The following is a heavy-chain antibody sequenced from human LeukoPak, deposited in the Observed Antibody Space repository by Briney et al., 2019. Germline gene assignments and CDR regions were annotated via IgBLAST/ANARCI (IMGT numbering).Heavy chain of an antibody. D-gene: IGHD3-10*01. CDR2: INPNSGGT. V-gene: IGHV1-2*02. J-gene: IGHJ6*03. Sequence: ASVKVSCKASGYTFTGYYMHWVRQAPGQGLECMGWINPNSGGTNYAQKFQGRVTMTRDTSISTAYMELSRLGSDDTAAYYCARGVNTPLWFGEWGYYYYYMDVWGKGTTVTISS. CDR3: ARGVNTPLWFGEWGYYYYYMDV. CDR1: GYTFTGYY.